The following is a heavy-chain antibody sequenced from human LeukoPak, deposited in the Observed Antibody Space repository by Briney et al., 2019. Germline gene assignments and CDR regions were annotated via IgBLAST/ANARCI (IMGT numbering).Heavy chain of an antibody. Sequence: GESLKISCKGSGYSFTSYWIGWVRQMPGKGLEWMGIIYPGDSDTRYSPSFQGQVTISADKSISTAYLQWSSLKASDTAMYYCARLGVGEYDFWSGSEYSQHWGQGTLVTVSS. CDR3: ARLGVGEYDFWSGSEYSQH. CDR1: GYSFTSYW. CDR2: IYPGDSDT. V-gene: IGHV5-51*01. J-gene: IGHJ1*01. D-gene: IGHD3-3*01.